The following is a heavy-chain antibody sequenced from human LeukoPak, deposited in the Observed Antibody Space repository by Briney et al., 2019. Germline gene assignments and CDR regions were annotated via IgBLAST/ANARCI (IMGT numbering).Heavy chain of an antibody. J-gene: IGHJ4*02. D-gene: IGHD5-24*01. CDR1: GYTFTNYW. CDR2: IYPGDSDT. V-gene: IGHV5-51*01. CDR3: ARPRDGYNNYFDY. Sequence: GESLKISCKGSGYTFTNYWIGWVRQMPGKGLEFMGIIYPGDSDTRYSPSFQGQVTISVDKSINTAYLQWSSLKASDTAIYYCARPRDGYNNYFDYWGQGTLVTVSS.